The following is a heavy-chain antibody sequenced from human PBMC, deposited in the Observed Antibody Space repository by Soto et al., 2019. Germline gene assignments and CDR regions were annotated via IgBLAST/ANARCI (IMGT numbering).Heavy chain of an antibody. D-gene: IGHD3-22*01. CDR3: ARTDSSGYYVGY. CDR1: GDSINIGGYY. J-gene: IGHJ4*02. V-gene: IGHV4-31*03. CDR2: IYYSGST. Sequence: QVQLQESGPGLVKPSQTLSLTCIVSGDSINIGGYYWSWIRQHPGKGLEWIGYIYYSGSTYSNPSLKSRVTISLDTSENQFSLKLSSVTAADTAVYYCARTDSSGYYVGYWGQGTLVTVSS.